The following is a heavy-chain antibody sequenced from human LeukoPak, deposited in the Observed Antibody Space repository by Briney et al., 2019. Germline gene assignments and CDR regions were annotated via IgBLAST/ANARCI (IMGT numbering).Heavy chain of an antibody. V-gene: IGHV3-23*01. CDR3: AKSAQRPKYSGSRYPLFDY. Sequence: GGSLRLSCAASGFTFSSYAMSWVRQAPGKGLEWVSAISGSGGSTYYADSVKGRFTISRDNSKNTLYLQMNSLRAEDTAVYYCAKSAQRPKYSGSRYPLFDYWGQGTLVTVSS. D-gene: IGHD6-13*01. CDR1: GFTFSSYA. J-gene: IGHJ4*02. CDR2: ISGSGGST.